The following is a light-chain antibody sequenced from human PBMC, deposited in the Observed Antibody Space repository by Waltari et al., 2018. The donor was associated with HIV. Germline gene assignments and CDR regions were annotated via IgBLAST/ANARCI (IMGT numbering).Light chain of an antibody. J-gene: IGLJ3*02. CDR2: TDD. CDR1: TSNIGTYA. Sequence: QSVLTQPPSASGAPGQKVTISCSGGTSNIGTYAVNWYQQPPGTAPRLLIFTDDRGPSGVPGRFSASKSWTSASLTISGLRSEDEADYYCAVWDDILKGGVFGGGTKLTVL. CDR3: AVWDDILKGGV. V-gene: IGLV1-44*01.